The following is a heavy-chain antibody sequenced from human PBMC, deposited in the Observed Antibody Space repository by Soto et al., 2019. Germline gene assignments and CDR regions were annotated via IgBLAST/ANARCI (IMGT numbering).Heavy chain of an antibody. J-gene: IGHJ6*02. CDR3: ARVGVDSKRMDV. D-gene: IGHD6-13*01. CDR2: INHSGST. Sequence: SETLSLTCAVYGGSFSGYYWSWIRQPPGKGLEWIGEINHSGSTNYNPSLKSRVTISVDTSKNQFSLKLSSVTAADTAVYYCARVGVDSKRMDVWGQGTTVTVSS. V-gene: IGHV4-34*01. CDR1: GGSFSGYY.